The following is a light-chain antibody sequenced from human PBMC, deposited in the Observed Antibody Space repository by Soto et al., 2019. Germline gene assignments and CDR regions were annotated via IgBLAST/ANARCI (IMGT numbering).Light chain of an antibody. J-gene: IGKJ1*01. CDR1: QSISRG. CDR3: QQYDSYSWT. CDR2: DSS. Sequence: DIQMTQSPSTLSASVGDRVTITCRASQSISRGLAWYQQKPGKAPKLLIYDSSNLQSGVPSRFSGSGSGTEFTLAITSLQPDDFATYSCQQYDSYSWTFGQGTKVDIK. V-gene: IGKV1-5*01.